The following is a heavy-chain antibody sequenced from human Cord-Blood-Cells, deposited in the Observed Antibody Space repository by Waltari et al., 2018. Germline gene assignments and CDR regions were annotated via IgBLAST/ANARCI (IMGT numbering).Heavy chain of an antibody. CDR2: IDYSGTK. D-gene: IGHD1-7*01. CDR3: ATARGTA. Sequence: QLQLQESGPGLVKPSETLSLTCTVSGGSISSSSYYWGWIRQPPGKGLEWSGSIDYSGTKEYNQESKSRVTISGETSKNQFSLKLSSVTAADTAVYYCATARGTAWGQGTLVTVSS. J-gene: IGHJ5*02. CDR1: GGSISSSSYY. V-gene: IGHV4-39*01.